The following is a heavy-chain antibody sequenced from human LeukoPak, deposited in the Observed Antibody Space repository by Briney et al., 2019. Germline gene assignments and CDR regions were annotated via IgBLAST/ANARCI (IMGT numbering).Heavy chain of an antibody. J-gene: IGHJ4*02. CDR1: GGSISSDNYH. CDR2: IYISGNT. D-gene: IGHD5-24*01. V-gene: IGHV4-61*02. Sequence: SSETLSLTCTVSGGSISSDNYHWSWIRQPAGKGLEWIGRIYISGNTNYNLSLKIRVTISVDTSKNQFSLKLSSVTAADTAVYYCARGVEMATKSVGKKSGDYWGQGTLVTVSS. CDR3: ARGVEMATKSVGKKSGDY.